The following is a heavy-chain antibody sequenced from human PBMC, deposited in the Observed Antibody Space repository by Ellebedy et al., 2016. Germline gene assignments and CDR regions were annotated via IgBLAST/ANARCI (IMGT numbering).Heavy chain of an antibody. D-gene: IGHD6-19*01. J-gene: IGHJ3*01. CDR1: GGSVSSDY. V-gene: IGHV4-59*02. CDR2: VFHTGTT. CDR3: AKWNGGWYAFEV. Sequence: SETLSLTCNVSGGSVSSDYWNWIRRPPGKGLEWIGYVFHTGTTNYNPSLKSRVTMSVDTSKTQFSLRLTSVTAADTAVYYCAKWNGGWYAFEVWGQGTMVTVSS.